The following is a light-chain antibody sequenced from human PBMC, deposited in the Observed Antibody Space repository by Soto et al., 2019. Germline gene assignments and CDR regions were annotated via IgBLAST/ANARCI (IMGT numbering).Light chain of an antibody. CDR1: QSVSSK. V-gene: IGKV3-15*01. Sequence: EIVMTQSPATLSVSPGEGATLSCRASQSVSSKFAWLQQKPGQPPRLLIYGASPRATGIPARFSGSGSGTEFTLTINSLQSEDFALYYFQQYNSLPWTFGQGTRVEFK. CDR3: QQYNSLPWT. CDR2: GAS. J-gene: IGKJ1*01.